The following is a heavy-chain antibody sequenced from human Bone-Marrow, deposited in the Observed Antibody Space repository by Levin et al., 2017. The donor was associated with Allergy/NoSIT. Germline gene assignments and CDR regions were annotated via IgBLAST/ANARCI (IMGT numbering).Heavy chain of an antibody. CDR3: LKEPWRDFDWLSDGETHSVDP. CDR1: GGSFSGYY. V-gene: IGHV4-34*01. CDR2: INHSGST. J-gene: IGHJ5*02. D-gene: IGHD3-9*01. Sequence: SQTLSLTCAVYGGSFSGYYWSWIRQPPGKGLEWIGEINHSGSTNYNPSLKSRVTISVDTSKNQFSLKLSSVTAADTAVYYCLKEPWRDFDWLSDGETHSVDPWGQGTLVTVSS.